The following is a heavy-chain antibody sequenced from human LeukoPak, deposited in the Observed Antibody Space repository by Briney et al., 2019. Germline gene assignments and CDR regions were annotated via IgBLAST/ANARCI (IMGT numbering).Heavy chain of an antibody. Sequence: SLRLSCAASGYIFSQFAMTWVRQAPGKGLEWVSGISWNSDIIGYAGSGKSRHTISRYSANNVLYLQLNSLRDKDTALSYCAKYIAGTTIFDDFDIWGQGTMVTVSS. CDR2: ISWNSDII. D-gene: IGHD1-7*01. J-gene: IGHJ3*02. CDR1: GYIFSQFA. CDR3: AKYIAGTTIFDDFDI. V-gene: IGHV3-9*01.